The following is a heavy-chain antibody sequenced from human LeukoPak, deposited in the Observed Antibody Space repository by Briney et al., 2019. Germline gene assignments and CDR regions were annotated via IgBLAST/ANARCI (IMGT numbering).Heavy chain of an antibody. V-gene: IGHV3-30*04. Sequence: PGGSLRLSCAASGFTFSSYAMHWVRQAPGKGLEWVAVISYDGSNKYYADSVKGRFTISRDNSKNTLYLQMNSLRAEDTAVYYCARTYYYDSSGSQPPDYWGQGTLVTVSS. CDR3: ARTYYYDSSGSQPPDY. CDR1: GFTFSSYA. J-gene: IGHJ4*02. D-gene: IGHD3-22*01. CDR2: ISYDGSNK.